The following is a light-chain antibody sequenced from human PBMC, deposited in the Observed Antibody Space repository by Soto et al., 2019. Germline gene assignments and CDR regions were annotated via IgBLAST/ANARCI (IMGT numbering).Light chain of an antibody. CDR2: EVT. CDR3: SSYTNSGTYV. CDR1: SSDVGAYDY. J-gene: IGLJ1*01. V-gene: IGLV2-14*01. Sequence: QSALTQPASVSGSPGQSITISCTGTSSDVGAYDYVSWYHQHPGKAPKLMIYEVTNRPSGISFRFSGSKSGNTASLTISGLQAEDEADYYCSSYTNSGTYVFGTGTKVTVL.